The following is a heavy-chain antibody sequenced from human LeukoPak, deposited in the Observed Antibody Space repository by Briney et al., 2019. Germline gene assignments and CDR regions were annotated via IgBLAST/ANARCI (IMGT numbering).Heavy chain of an antibody. CDR1: GFTFSSYG. Sequence: GGSLRLSCAASGFTFSSYGMHWVRQAPGKGLEWVAVIWYGGSNKYYADSVKGRFTISRDNSKNTLYLQMNSLRAEDTAVYYCARDLWVRPKVVVAATYDYWGQGTLVTVSS. J-gene: IGHJ4*02. V-gene: IGHV3-33*01. CDR3: ARDLWVRPKVVVAATYDY. D-gene: IGHD2-15*01. CDR2: IWYGGSNK.